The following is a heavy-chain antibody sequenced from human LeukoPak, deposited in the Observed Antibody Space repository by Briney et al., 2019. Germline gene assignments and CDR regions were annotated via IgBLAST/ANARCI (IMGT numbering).Heavy chain of an antibody. CDR1: GGSISSYY. J-gene: IGHJ6*03. D-gene: IGHD2-2*01. CDR3: AREIVVVPAAIPGYYYMDV. Sequence: SETLSLTCTVSGGSISSYYWSCIRQPPGKGLEWIGYIYYSGSTNYNPSLKSRVTISVDTSKNQFSLKLSSVTAADTAVYYCAREIVVVPAAIPGYYYMDVWGKGTTVTVSS. CDR2: IYYSGST. V-gene: IGHV4-59*01.